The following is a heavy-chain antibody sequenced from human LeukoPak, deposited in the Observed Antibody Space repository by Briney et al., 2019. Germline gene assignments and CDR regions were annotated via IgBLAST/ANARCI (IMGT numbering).Heavy chain of an antibody. Sequence: PSETLSLTCTVSGGSISSSSYYWGWIRQPPGKGLEWMGRIYYSGSTYYNPSLKSRVSISVDTSKNQFSLKLRSVTAADTAVYYCARYDSSGYLPDAFDIWGQGTMVTVSS. D-gene: IGHD3-22*01. CDR2: IYYSGST. J-gene: IGHJ3*02. CDR3: ARYDSSGYLPDAFDI. CDR1: GGSISSSSYY. V-gene: IGHV4-39*01.